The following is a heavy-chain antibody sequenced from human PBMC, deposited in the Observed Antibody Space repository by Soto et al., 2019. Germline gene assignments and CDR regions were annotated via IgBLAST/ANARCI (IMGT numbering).Heavy chain of an antibody. V-gene: IGHV1-18*01. CDR1: GYTFTSYG. D-gene: IGHD5-18*01. J-gene: IGHJ3*02. CDR2: ISAYNGNT. Sequence: ASVKVSCKASGYTFTSYGISWVRQAPGQGLEWMGWISAYNGNTNYAQKLQGRVTITTDTSTSTAYMELSSLRSEDTAVYYCASDTAMADDAFDIWGQGTMVTVSS. CDR3: ASDTAMADDAFDI.